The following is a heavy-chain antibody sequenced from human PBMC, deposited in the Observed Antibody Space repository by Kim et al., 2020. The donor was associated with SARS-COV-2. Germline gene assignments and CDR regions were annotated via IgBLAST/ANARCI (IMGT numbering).Heavy chain of an antibody. CDR3: TRDEYGTATSFDP. J-gene: IGHJ5*02. Sequence: GGSLRLSCTSSGFTFGDYAWSWFRQAPGKGLEWVGCIKNRAYGGTAEYAATVKGRFIISRDDSKSIAYLQMNSLKTEDTAVYYCTRDEYGTATSFDPWGQGALVIFSS. V-gene: IGHV3-49*03. D-gene: IGHD3-10*01. CDR2: IKNRAYGGTA. CDR1: GFTFGDYA.